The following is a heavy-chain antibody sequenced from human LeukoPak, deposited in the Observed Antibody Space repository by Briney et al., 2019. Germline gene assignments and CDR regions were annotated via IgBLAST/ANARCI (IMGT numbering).Heavy chain of an antibody. CDR1: GWSFNDYY. CDR3: ARGQVPAARGYNWFDP. CDR2: TNARGDT. V-gene: IGHV4-34*01. D-gene: IGHD2-2*01. Sequence: SETLSLTCAVYGWSFNDYYWNWIRQPPGKGLEWIGETNARGDTNYNPSLKSRVTISVDTSKKQFSLRLTSMIAADTALYYCARGQVPAARGYNWFDPWGQGTLVTVSS. J-gene: IGHJ5*02.